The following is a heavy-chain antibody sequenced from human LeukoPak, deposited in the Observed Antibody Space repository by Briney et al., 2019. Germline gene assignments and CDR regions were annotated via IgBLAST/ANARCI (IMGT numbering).Heavy chain of an antibody. D-gene: IGHD1-26*01. Sequence: GGSLRLSCAASGFTVSSNYMSWVRQAPGKGLEWVSVIYSGGSTYYADSVKGRFTISRDNAKNSLFLQVNSLRAEDTALYYCATSGSGGNYPLDYWGQGTLVTVSS. J-gene: IGHJ4*02. CDR1: GFTVSSNY. CDR2: IYSGGST. V-gene: IGHV3-53*01. CDR3: ATSGSGGNYPLDY.